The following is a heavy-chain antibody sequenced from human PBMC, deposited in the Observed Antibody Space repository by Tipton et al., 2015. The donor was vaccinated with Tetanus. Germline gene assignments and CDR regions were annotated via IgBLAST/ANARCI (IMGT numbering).Heavy chain of an antibody. CDR1: GGSVNSGTYY. J-gene: IGHJ5*02. Sequence: VKPSETLSLTCSVSGGSVNSGTYYWSWIRQPPGKGLEWLGDIYYGGVTQYNPSLESRVTISMDTSKNQVSLRLTSVTAADTAVYSCAGGLVRWSEPWGRGTLVTVSS. V-gene: IGHV4-61*01. D-gene: IGHD3-10*01. CDR3: AGGLVRWSEP. CDR2: IYYGGVT.